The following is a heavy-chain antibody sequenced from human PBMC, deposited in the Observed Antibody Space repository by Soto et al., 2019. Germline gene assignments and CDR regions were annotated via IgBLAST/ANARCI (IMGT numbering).Heavy chain of an antibody. D-gene: IGHD5-18*01. Sequence: QLQLQESGSGLVKPSQTLSLTCAVSGGSISSGGYSWSWIRQPPGKGLEWIGYIYHNGSTYYNPSLKSRVTISVDRSKNQFSLKQSSVPAADTAVYYRARARLGYSYGHNWFDPWGQGTLVTVSS. V-gene: IGHV4-30-2*01. CDR1: GGSISSGGYS. J-gene: IGHJ5*02. CDR2: IYHNGST. CDR3: ARARLGYSYGHNWFDP.